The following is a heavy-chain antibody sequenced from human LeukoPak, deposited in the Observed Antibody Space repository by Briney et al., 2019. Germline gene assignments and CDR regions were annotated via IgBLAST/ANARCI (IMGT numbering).Heavy chain of an antibody. CDR3: ARPNVYSSSWYYFDY. V-gene: IGHV3-23*01. CDR1: GFTFSSYA. CDR2: ISGSGGST. D-gene: IGHD6-13*01. J-gene: IGHJ4*02. Sequence: GGSLRLSCAASGFTFSSYAMSWVRQAPGKGLEWVSAISGSGGSTYYADSVKGRFTISRDNSKNTLYLQMNSLRAEDTAVYYCARPNVYSSSWYYFDYWGQGTLVTVSS.